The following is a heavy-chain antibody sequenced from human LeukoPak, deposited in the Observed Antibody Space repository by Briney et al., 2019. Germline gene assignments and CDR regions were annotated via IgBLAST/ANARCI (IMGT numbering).Heavy chain of an antibody. CDR2: ISGSGGST. V-gene: IGHV3-23*01. D-gene: IGHD3-16*02. Sequence: GGSLRLSCAASGFTFSSYAMSWVRQAPGKGLEWVSAISGSGGSTYYADSVKGRFTISRDNSKNTVYLQMNSLRAEDTAVYYCAKGGSYRSQPYFDYWGQGTPVTVSS. CDR3: AKGGSYRSQPYFDY. J-gene: IGHJ4*02. CDR1: GFTFSSYA.